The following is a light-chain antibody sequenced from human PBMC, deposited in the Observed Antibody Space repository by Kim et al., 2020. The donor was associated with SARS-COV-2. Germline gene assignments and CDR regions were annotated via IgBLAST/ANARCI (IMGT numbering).Light chain of an antibody. V-gene: IGKV1-5*03. CDR1: QSIVVW. CDR3: QQYSNYPLT. J-gene: IGKJ4*01. CDR2: KAS. Sequence: DIQMTQSPSTLSASVGDRVNITCRASQSIVVWLAWYQQKPGKAPKLVIYKASSLESGVPSRFSGSGSGTEFTLTISSLHPDDLGTYFCQQYSNYPLTFGGGTKADIK.